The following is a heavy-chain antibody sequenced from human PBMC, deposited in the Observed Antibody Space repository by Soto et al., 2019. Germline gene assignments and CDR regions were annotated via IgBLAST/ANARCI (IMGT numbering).Heavy chain of an antibody. CDR2: ISGSGGST. J-gene: IGHJ4*02. Sequence: GGSLRLSCAASGFTFSSYAMSWVRQAPGKGLEWVSAISGSGGSTYYADSVKGRFTISRDNSKNTLYLQMNSLRAEDTAVYYCAKGRYCSGGSCLYSYGPNSYFDYWGQGTLVTVSS. D-gene: IGHD2-15*01. CDR1: GFTFSSYA. CDR3: AKGRYCSGGSCLYSYGPNSYFDY. V-gene: IGHV3-23*01.